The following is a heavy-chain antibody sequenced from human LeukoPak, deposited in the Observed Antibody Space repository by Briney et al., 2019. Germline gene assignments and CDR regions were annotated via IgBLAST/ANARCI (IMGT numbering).Heavy chain of an antibody. V-gene: IGHV3-73*01. CDR3: TNTWGVGY. CDR1: GFTFSGSA. Sequence: PGGSLRLSCAASGFTFSGSAMHWVRQASGKGLEWVGRTRSKANSYATAYAASVKGRFTISRDDSKNTAYLQMNSLNTEDTAVYYCTNTWGVGYWGQGTLVTVSS. D-gene: IGHD1-26*01. CDR2: TRSKANSYAT. J-gene: IGHJ4*02.